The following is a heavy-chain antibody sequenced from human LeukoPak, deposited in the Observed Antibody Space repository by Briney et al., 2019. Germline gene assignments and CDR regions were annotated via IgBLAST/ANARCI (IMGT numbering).Heavy chain of an antibody. CDR3: ARGRGVAQYRYCGSTSCQGYYMDV. CDR2: INHSGST. D-gene: IGHD2-2*01. Sequence: KPSETLSLTCAVYGGSFSGYYWSWIRQPPGKGLEWIGEINHSGSTNYNPSLKSRVTISVDTSKNQFSLKLSSVTAADTAVYYCARGRGVAQYRYCGSTSCQGYYMDVWGKGTTVTVSS. CDR1: GGSFSGYY. J-gene: IGHJ6*03. V-gene: IGHV4-34*01.